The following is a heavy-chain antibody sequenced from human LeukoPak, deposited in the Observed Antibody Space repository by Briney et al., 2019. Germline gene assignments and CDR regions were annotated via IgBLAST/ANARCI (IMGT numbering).Heavy chain of an antibody. J-gene: IGHJ6*03. CDR3: ARASGWYERGPDYYYYYMDV. V-gene: IGHV3-21*06. D-gene: IGHD6-19*01. Sequence: GGSLRLSCTVSGFSVSAIYLSWVRQAPGKGLEWVSSISSSSSSYMYYADSVKGRFTISRDNAKNSLFLQMNSLRAEDTAVYYCARASGWYERGPDYYYYYMDVWGKGTTVTVSS. CDR1: GFSVSAIY. CDR2: ISSSSSSYM.